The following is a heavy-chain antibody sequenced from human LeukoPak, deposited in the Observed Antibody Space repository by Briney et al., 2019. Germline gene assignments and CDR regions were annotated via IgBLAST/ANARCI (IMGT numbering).Heavy chain of an antibody. CDR2: IYYSGST. Sequence: SETLSLTCTVSGGSISSSSYYWGWIRQPPGKGLEWIGSIYYSGSTYYNPSLKSRVTISVDTSKNQFSLKLSSVTAADTAVYYCARQGYSDFSSRPFDYWGQGTLVTVSS. CDR1: GGSISSSSYY. J-gene: IGHJ4*02. D-gene: IGHD1-26*01. CDR3: ARQGYSDFSSRPFDY. V-gene: IGHV4-39*01.